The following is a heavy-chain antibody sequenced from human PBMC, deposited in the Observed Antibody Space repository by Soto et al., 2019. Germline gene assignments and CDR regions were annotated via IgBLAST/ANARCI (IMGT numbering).Heavy chain of an antibody. CDR1: GYTLTELS. V-gene: IGHV1-24*01. CDR2: FDPEDGET. J-gene: IGHJ4*02. D-gene: IGHD2-15*01. CDR3: ATLGYCSGGSCYPKVGVY. Sequence: ASVKVSCKVSGYTLTELSMHWVRQAPGKGLEWMGGFDPEDGETIYAQKFQGRVTMTEDTSTDTAYMELSSLRSEDTAVYYCATLGYCSGGSCYPKVGVYWGQGTLVTVSS.